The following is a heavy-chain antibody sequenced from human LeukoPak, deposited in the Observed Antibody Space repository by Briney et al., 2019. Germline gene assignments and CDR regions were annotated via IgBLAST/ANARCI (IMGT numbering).Heavy chain of an antibody. CDR3: AKEHTYYYDSSGYSYFDY. J-gene: IGHJ4*02. D-gene: IGHD3-22*01. CDR1: GFTFDGYA. Sequence: GGSLRLSCAASGFTFDGYAMHWVRQAPGKGLEWVSGISWISGSIGYADSVKGRFTISRDNAKNSLYLQMNSLRAEDMALYYCAKEHTYYYDSSGYSYFDYWGQGTLVTVSS. CDR2: ISWISGSI. V-gene: IGHV3-9*03.